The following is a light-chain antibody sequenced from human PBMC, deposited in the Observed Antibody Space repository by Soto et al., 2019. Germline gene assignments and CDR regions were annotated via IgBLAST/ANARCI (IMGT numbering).Light chain of an antibody. CDR2: WAS. CDR1: QSVLYSSNNKNY. J-gene: IGKJ4*01. V-gene: IGKV4-1*01. CDR3: QQYYSTPLP. Sequence: DIVMTQSPDSLAVSLGERATINCKSSQSVLYSSNNKNYLAWYQQKPGQPPKLLIYWASTRESGVPDRFSGSGSATDFPLTITSLQAEDVAVYYCQQYYSTPLPSAGGTTVDTK.